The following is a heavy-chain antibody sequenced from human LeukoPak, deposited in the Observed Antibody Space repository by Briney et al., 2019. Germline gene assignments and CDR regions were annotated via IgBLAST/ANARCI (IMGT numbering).Heavy chain of an antibody. CDR2: ISSSGSTI. J-gene: IGHJ6*02. CDR1: GFTLRSCE. CDR3: ARDQGWLQFRDYYGMDV. D-gene: IGHD5-24*01. V-gene: IGHV3-48*03. Sequence: PGGSLTLSCAASGFTLRSCEMKWVRQAPGKGLEWVSYISSSGSTIYYADSVKGRFTISRENAKHSMYLQMNSLRAEDTAVYYCARDQGWLQFRDYYGMDVWGQGTTVTVSS.